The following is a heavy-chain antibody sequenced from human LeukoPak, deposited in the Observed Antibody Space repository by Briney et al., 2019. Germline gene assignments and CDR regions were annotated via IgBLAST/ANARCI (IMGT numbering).Heavy chain of an antibody. CDR3: ARESPRRAVTGMDY. Sequence: GASVKVSCKASGYTFTSYGISWVRQAPGQGLEWMGWISAYNGNTNYAQKLQGRVTMTTDTSTSTAYMELRSLRSDDTAVYYCARESPRRAVTGMDYWGQGTLVTVSS. V-gene: IGHV1-18*01. J-gene: IGHJ4*02. CDR1: GYTFTSYG. D-gene: IGHD6-19*01. CDR2: ISAYNGNT.